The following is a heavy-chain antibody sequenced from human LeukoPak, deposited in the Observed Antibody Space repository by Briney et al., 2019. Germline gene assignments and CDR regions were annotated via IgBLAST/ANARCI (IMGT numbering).Heavy chain of an antibody. J-gene: IGHJ5*02. CDR2: IHTSGST. Sequence: SETLSLTRTVSGGSISNYYWSWIRQPAGRGLEWIGRIHTSGSTNYNSSLKSRVTMSVDTSKNQFSLKLRSVTAADTAVYYCASNGYSNWFDPWGQGTLVTVSS. CDR1: GGSISNYY. V-gene: IGHV4-4*07. CDR3: ASNGYSNWFDP. D-gene: IGHD1-26*01.